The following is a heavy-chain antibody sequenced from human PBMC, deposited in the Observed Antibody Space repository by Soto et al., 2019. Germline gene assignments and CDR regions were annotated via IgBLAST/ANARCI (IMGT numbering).Heavy chain of an antibody. CDR1: GYTFIAYH. CDR2: INPNSGGT. CDR3: AKDNGSGWYEDFDY. J-gene: IGHJ4*02. Sequence: QVQLVQSGAEAKKPGASVKVSCKASGYTFIAYHIHWLRHAPGQGLEWMGWINPNSGGTNYAQEFQDRVTMTRDTSLSTAYMALSRLTSDDTAMYYCAKDNGSGWYEDFDYWGQGTLVTVSP. V-gene: IGHV1-2*02. D-gene: IGHD6-19*01.